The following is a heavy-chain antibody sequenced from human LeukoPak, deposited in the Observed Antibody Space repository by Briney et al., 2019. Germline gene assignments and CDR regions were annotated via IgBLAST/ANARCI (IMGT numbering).Heavy chain of an antibody. Sequence: ASVKVSCKASGGTFSSYAISWVRQAPGQGLEWMGGIIPILGTANYAQKFQGRVTMTADKSTSTDYMELSSLRSEDTAVYYCARGHPRYSSGWAINWFDPWGQGTLVTVSS. V-gene: IGHV1-69*06. CDR3: ARGHPRYSSGWAINWFDP. D-gene: IGHD6-19*01. J-gene: IGHJ5*02. CDR2: IIPILGTA. CDR1: GGTFSSYA.